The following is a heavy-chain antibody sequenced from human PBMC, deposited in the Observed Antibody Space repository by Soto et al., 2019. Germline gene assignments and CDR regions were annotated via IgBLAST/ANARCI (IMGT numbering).Heavy chain of an antibody. J-gene: IGHJ4*02. CDR1: GFTFSSYA. V-gene: IGHV3-23*01. Sequence: GGSLRLSCTASGFTFSSYAMSWVRQAPGKGLEWVAAISGSDDTTYYADSVKGRFTTSRDNSKNTLYLQMNSLRAEDTAVYYCTKDSRVTMVRGVIIPPGYWGQGTLVTVSS. CDR3: TKDSRVTMVRGVIIPPGY. D-gene: IGHD3-10*01. CDR2: ISGSDDTT.